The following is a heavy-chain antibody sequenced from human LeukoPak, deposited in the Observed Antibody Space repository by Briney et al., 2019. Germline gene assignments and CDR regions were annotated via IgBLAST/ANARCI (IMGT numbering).Heavy chain of an antibody. CDR1: GFSLSTSGMC. CDR3: ARCYSSGWLGNYFDY. J-gene: IGHJ4*02. CDR2: IDWDDDK. V-gene: IGHV2-70*11. Sequence: ESGPTLVTPTQTLTLTCTFSGFSLSTSGMCVSWIRQPPGRALEWLARIDWDDDKYYSTSLKTRLTISKDTSKNQVVLTMTNMDPVDTATYYCARCYSSGWLGNYFDYWGQGTLVTVSS. D-gene: IGHD6-19*01.